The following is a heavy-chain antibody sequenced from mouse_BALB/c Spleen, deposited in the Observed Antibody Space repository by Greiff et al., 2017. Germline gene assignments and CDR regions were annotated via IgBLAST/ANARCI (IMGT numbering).Heavy chain of an antibody. J-gene: IGHJ4*01. Sequence: EVMLVESGGGLVKPGGSLKLSCAASGFTFSSYAMSWVRQTPEKRLEWVASISSGGSTYYPDSVKGRFTISRDNARNILYLQMSSLRSEDTAMYYCARGRENGYDAGYYYAMDYWGQGTSVTVSS. CDR2: ISSGGST. CDR3: ARGRENGYDAGYYYAMDY. D-gene: IGHD2-2*01. CDR1: GFTFSSYA. V-gene: IGHV5-6-5*01.